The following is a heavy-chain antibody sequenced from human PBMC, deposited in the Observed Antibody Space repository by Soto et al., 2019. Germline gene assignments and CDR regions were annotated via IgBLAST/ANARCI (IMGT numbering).Heavy chain of an antibody. CDR1: GGPISSSSCY. Sequence: SETLSLTCSVSGGPISSSSCYWVWILQPPGKGLEWIRSIYYSGSTYYNPYLKSRVTISVDTSTSTGYMQLTSLRSEDTAVYYSARQTNASFKFDYWGQGPQVTVSP. V-gene: IGHV4-39*01. CDR2: IYYSGST. CDR3: ARQTNASFKFDY. D-gene: IGHD3-3*02. J-gene: IGHJ4*02.